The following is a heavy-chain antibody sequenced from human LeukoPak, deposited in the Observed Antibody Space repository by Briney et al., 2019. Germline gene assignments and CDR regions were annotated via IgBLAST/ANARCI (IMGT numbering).Heavy chain of an antibody. CDR1: GFTFSSYA. Sequence: PGGSLRLSCAASGFTFSSYAMHWVRQAPGKGLEWVAVISYDGSNKYYADSVKGRFTISRDNSKNTLYLQMNSLRAEDTAVYYCARDLIVVVPAAILYYYYYYGMDVWGQGTTVTVSS. D-gene: IGHD2-2*01. V-gene: IGHV3-30*04. J-gene: IGHJ6*02. CDR2: ISYDGSNK. CDR3: ARDLIVVVPAAILYYYYYYGMDV.